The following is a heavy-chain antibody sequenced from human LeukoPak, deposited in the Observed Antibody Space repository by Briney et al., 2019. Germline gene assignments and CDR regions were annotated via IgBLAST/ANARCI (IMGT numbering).Heavy chain of an antibody. V-gene: IGHV1-46*01. Sequence: ASVKVSCKASGYIFTNYYIHWVRQAPGQGLEWMGVINPSGGSTNYAQKFQGRVTMTRDMSTSTAYMELRSLRSDDTAVYYCARGTGYDTGSYYFDYWGQGTLVTVSS. D-gene: IGHD5-12*01. CDR2: INPSGGST. J-gene: IGHJ4*02. CDR1: GYIFTNYY. CDR3: ARGTGYDTGSYYFDY.